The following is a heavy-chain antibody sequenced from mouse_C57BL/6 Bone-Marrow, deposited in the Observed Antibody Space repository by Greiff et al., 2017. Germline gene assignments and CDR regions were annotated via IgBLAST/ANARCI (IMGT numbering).Heavy chain of an antibody. Sequence: QVQLQQSGAELARPGASVKLSCQASGYTFTSYGISWVKQRTGQGLEWIGEIYPRSGNNYYNEKLQGKATLTADKSSSTAYMQLSSLTSEDSAVYYCARSPYWGQGTLVTVSA. CDR1: GYTFTSYG. CDR2: IYPRSGNN. V-gene: IGHV1-81*01. J-gene: IGHJ3*01. CDR3: ARSPY.